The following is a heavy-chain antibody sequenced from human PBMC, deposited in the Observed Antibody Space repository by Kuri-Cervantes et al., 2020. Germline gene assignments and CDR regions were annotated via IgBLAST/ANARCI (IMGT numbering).Heavy chain of an antibody. CDR1: GGTFSSYA. J-gene: IGHJ4*02. CDR2: IIPIFGTA. Sequence: SVKVSCKASGGTFSSYAISWVRQAPGQGLEWMGGIIPIFGTANYAQKFQGRVTITTDESTSTAYMELNSLKTEDTAVYYCTRASPLSGYSYGGSDYWGQGTLVTVSS. CDR3: TRASPLSGYSYGGSDY. V-gene: IGHV1-69*05. D-gene: IGHD5-18*01.